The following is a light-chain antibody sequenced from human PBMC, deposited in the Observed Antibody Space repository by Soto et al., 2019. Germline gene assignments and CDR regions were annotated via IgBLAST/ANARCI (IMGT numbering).Light chain of an antibody. CDR3: QQYNSSPLT. V-gene: IGKV3-20*01. Sequence: EIVLTQSPGTLSLSPGERATLSCRASQSVSSSYFAWYQQKPGQAPRLLIYGASSRATGIPDRFIGSGSGTDFTLTISRLEPEDFAMYYCQQYNSSPLTFGGGTKVEIK. CDR2: GAS. J-gene: IGKJ4*01. CDR1: QSVSSSY.